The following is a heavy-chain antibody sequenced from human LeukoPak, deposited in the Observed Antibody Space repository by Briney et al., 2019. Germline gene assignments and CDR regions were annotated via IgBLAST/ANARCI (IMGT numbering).Heavy chain of an antibody. CDR1: ADSFSSHY. D-gene: IGHD4-17*01. CDR2: ISYIGST. J-gene: IGHJ3*02. Sequence: SETLSLTCAVSADSFSSHYWTWIRQPPGKGLEWIGYISYIGSTNYNPSLKSRVTISIDTSTNQFSLKLSSVTAADTAVYYCARDLVTVTKGFDIWGQGTMVSVSS. CDR3: ARDLVTVTKGFDI. V-gene: IGHV4-59*11.